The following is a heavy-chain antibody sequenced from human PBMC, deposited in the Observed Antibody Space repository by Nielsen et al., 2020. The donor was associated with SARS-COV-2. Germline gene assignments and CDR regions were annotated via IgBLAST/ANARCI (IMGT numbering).Heavy chain of an antibody. V-gene: IGHV3-30*02. J-gene: IGHJ4*02. CDR2: IWSDENNK. CDR1: GFTFRTHA. D-gene: IGHD6-6*01. Sequence: GESLKISCAASGFTFRTHAMHWVRQAPGKGLEWVAFIWSDENNKYYGDSVKGRFAISRDNSKNTVYLQMDSLRPEDTAVYYCALYTSSSLADSWGQGTLVTVSS. CDR3: ALYTSSSLADS.